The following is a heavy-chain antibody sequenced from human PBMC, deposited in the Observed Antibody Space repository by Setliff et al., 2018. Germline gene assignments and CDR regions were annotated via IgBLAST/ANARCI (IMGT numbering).Heavy chain of an antibody. CDR2: IRDTGTTV. CDR3: VRDDVRGYYMDV. J-gene: IGHJ6*03. Sequence: PGGSLRLSCAASGFTFSYYAMHWVRQAPGKGLEWVSHIRDTGTTVHYADSVKGRFTISRDNAKNSLYLQMNSLRAEDTAVYYCVRDDVRGYYMDVWGKGTTVTVSS. D-gene: IGHD3-10*02. V-gene: IGHV3-48*01. CDR1: GFTFSYYA.